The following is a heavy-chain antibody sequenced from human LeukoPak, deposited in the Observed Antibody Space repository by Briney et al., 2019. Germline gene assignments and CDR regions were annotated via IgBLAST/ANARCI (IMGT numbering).Heavy chain of an antibody. CDR1: GYTFTGYY. J-gene: IGHJ4*02. D-gene: IGHD2-2*01. CDR2: INPNSGGT. V-gene: IGHV1-2*02. Sequence: RGASVKVSCKASGYTFTGYYMHWVRQAPGQGLEWMGWINPNSGGTNYAQKFQGRVTMTRDTSISTAYMELSRLRSDDTAVYYCARAGAASGNYIVVVPAAKYWGQGTLVTVSS. CDR3: ARAGAASGNYIVVVPAAKY.